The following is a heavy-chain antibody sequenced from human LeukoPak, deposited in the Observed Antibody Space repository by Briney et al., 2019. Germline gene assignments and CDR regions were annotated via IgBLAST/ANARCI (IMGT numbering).Heavy chain of an antibody. V-gene: IGHV4-34*01. D-gene: IGHD5-18*01. CDR3: ARRVGYSYGY. CDR1: GGPFSGYY. J-gene: IGHJ4*02. CDR2: INHSGST. Sequence: NPSGTLSLTCAVYGGPFSGYYWSWIRQPPGKGLEWIGEINHSGSTNYNPSLKSRVTISVDTSKNQFSLKLSSVTAADTAVYYCARRVGYSYGYWGQGTLVTVSS.